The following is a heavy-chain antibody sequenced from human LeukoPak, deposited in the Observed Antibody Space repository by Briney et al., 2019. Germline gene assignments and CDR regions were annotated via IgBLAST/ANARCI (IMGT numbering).Heavy chain of an antibody. CDR2: IYNSGST. J-gene: IGHJ4*02. CDR1: GGSFSSYY. Sequence: KPSETLSLTCTVSGGSFSSYYWSWIRQPPGKGLEWIGYIYNSGSTNYNPSLKGRVTMSVATSKNQFSLHLSSVTAADTAVYYCARSAFLVTAPGLYYFDYWGQGTLVAVSS. CDR3: ARSAFLVTAPGLYYFDY. V-gene: IGHV4-59*12. D-gene: IGHD6-13*01.